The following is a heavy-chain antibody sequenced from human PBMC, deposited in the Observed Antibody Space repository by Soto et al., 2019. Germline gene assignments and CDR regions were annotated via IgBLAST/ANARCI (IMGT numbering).Heavy chain of an antibody. Sequence: QVQLVQSGAEVKKPGSSVKVSCKASGGTFSSYTISWVRQAPGQGLEWMGRIIPILGIANYAQKFQGRVTITADKSTSTAYMELSSLRSEDTGVYYCARDVVTGGLDYWGQGTLVTVSS. J-gene: IGHJ4*02. CDR3: ARDVVTGGLDY. V-gene: IGHV1-69*08. D-gene: IGHD7-27*01. CDR2: IIPILGIA. CDR1: GGTFSSYT.